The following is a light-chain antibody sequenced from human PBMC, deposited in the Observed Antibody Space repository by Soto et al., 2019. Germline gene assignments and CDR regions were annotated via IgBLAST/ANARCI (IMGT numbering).Light chain of an antibody. Sequence: EIVMTQSPATLSVSPGERVTLSCRASQSVTSNLAWYQQKPGQAPRLLIYGASSRATGIPDRFSGSGSGTDFTLTISGLEPEDFAVYYCQQYGSSPPTFGQGTKVDIK. J-gene: IGKJ1*01. CDR3: QQYGSSPPT. V-gene: IGKV3-20*01. CDR1: QSVTSN. CDR2: GAS.